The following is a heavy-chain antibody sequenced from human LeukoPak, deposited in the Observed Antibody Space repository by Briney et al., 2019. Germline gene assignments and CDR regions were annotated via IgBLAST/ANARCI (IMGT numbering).Heavy chain of an antibody. D-gene: IGHD3-9*01. J-gene: IGHJ5*02. CDR3: ASNILTGYLAWFDP. CDR2: IYYTGTT. CDR1: RGSIRSYY. V-gene: IGHV4-59*12. Sequence: PSETLSLTCTVSRGSIRSYYWSWIRQPPGKGLEWIGYIYYTGTTNYNPSLKSRVTISVDTSKNQFSLKLSSVTAADTAVYYCASNILTGYLAWFDPWGQGTLVTVSS.